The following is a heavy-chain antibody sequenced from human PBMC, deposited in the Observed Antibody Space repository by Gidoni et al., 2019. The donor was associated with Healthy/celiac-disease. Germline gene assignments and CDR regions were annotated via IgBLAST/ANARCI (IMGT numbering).Heavy chain of an antibody. D-gene: IGHD3-3*01. J-gene: IGHJ6*02. CDR2: IYYSGST. Sequence: QVQLQASGPGLGKPSETLSLTCTVSGGSISSYYWSWIRQPPGKGLEWIGYIYYSGSTNYNPSLKSRVTISVDTSKNQFSLKLSSVTAADTAVYYCAGQYYDFWSGYYGMDVWGQGTTVTVSS. V-gene: IGHV4-59*01. CDR1: GGSISSYY. CDR3: AGQYYDFWSGYYGMDV.